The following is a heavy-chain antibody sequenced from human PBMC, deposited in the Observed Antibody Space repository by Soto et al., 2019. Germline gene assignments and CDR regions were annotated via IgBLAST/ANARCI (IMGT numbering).Heavy chain of an antibody. J-gene: IGHJ6*02. CDR3: AIEIDSSGYYPPEYYYYYGMDV. D-gene: IGHD3-22*01. Sequence: SSETLSLTCAVYGGSFSGYYWSWIRQPPGKGLEWIGEINHSGSTNYNPSLKSRVTISVDTSKNQFSLKLSSVTAADTAVYYCAIEIDSSGYYPPEYYYYYGMDVWGQGTTVTVSS. CDR1: GGSFSGYY. CDR2: INHSGST. V-gene: IGHV4-34*01.